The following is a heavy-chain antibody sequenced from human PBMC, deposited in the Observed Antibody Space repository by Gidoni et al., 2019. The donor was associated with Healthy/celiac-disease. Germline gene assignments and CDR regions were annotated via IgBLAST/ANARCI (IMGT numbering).Heavy chain of an antibody. CDR3: ARHHRPIGLWGIYTDLGYFDY. Sequence: QLQLQESGPGLVKPSETLSLTCTVSGGSISSSSYYWGWIRQPPGKGLEWIGSIYYSGSTYHNPSLKSRVTISVDTSKNQFSLKLSSVTAADTAVYYCARHHRPIGLWGIYTDLGYFDYWGQGTLVTVSS. CDR1: GGSISSSSYY. J-gene: IGHJ4*02. D-gene: IGHD3-16*01. V-gene: IGHV4-39*01. CDR2: IYYSGST.